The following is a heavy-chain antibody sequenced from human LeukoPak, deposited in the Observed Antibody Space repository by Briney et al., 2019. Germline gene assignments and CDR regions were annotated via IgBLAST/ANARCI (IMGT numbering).Heavy chain of an antibody. J-gene: IGHJ4*02. V-gene: IGHV4-59*01. Sequence: SETLSLTCTVCGGSISSYYWSWIRQPPGKGLEWIGYIYYSGSTNYNPSLKSRVTISVDTSKNQFSLKLSSVTAADTAVYYCAGDYYGSGRSPYWGQGTLVTVSS. D-gene: IGHD3-10*01. CDR3: AGDYYGSGRSPY. CDR1: GGSISSYY. CDR2: IYYSGST.